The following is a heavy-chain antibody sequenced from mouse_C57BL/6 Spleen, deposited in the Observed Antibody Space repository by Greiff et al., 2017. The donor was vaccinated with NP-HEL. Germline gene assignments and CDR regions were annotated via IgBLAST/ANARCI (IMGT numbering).Heavy chain of an antibody. D-gene: IGHD4-1*01. CDR2: IDPSDSET. J-gene: IGHJ2*01. V-gene: IGHV1-52*01. CDR3: ARWTGTGGYYFDY. Sequence: QVQLQQPGAELVRPGSSVKLSCKASGYTFTSYWMHWVKQRPIQGLEWIGNIDPSDSETHYNQKFKDKATLAVDKSSSTAYMQLSSLTSEDSAVYYCARWTGTGGYYFDYWGQGTTLTVSS. CDR1: GYTFTSYW.